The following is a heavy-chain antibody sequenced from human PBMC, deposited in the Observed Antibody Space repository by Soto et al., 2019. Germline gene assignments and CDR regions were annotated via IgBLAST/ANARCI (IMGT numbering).Heavy chain of an antibody. CDR2: IIPIFGTA. D-gene: IGHD3-3*01. V-gene: IGHV1-69*06. CDR3: AFSTRPYFVLDV. CDR1: GGTFSSYA. J-gene: IGHJ6*02. Sequence: SVKVCCKSSGGTFSSYAISWVRQAPGQGLEWMVGIIPIFGTANYAQKFQGRVTITADKSTSTAYMELGSLTSEDTAVYYCAFSTRPYFVLDVWGQGTTVTVS.